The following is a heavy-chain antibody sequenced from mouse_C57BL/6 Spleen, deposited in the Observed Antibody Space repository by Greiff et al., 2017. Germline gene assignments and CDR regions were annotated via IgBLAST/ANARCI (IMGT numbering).Heavy chain of an antibody. CDR3: AREGYYGSSYGAMDY. J-gene: IGHJ4*01. D-gene: IGHD1-1*01. CDR1: GYAFSSSW. CDR2: IYPGDGDT. Sequence: VQLQQSGPELVKPGASVKISCKASGYAFSSSWMNWVKQRPGKGLEWIGRIYPGDGDTNYNGKFTGKATLTADKSSSTAYMQLSSRTSEDSAVYFGAREGYYGSSYGAMDYWGQGTSVTVSS. V-gene: IGHV1-82*01.